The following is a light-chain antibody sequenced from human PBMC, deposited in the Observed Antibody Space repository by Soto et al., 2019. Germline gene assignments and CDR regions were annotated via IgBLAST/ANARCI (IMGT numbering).Light chain of an antibody. CDR3: SSFAGNNQVV. V-gene: IGLV2-8*01. CDR2: EVS. J-gene: IGLJ2*01. CDR1: SSDVGGYNY. Sequence: QSALTQPPSASGSPGQSVTISCTGTSSDVGGYNYVSWYQQHPGKAPKLMISEVSKRPSGVPERFSGSKSGNTASLTVSGLQDEDEADYYCSSFAGNNQVVFGGGTKLTVL.